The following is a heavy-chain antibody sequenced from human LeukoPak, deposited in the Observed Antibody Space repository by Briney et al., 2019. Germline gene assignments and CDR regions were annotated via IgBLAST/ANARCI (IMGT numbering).Heavy chain of an antibody. J-gene: IGHJ4*02. CDR3: AREDTSGWDH. Sequence: GGSLRLSCAASGFTFSSYSMNWVRQAPGKGLEWVSSISSSSSYIYYADSVKGRFTISRDNAKNSLHLQMNSLRADDTAVYSCAREDTSGWDHWGQGTLVTVSS. CDR2: ISSSSSYI. CDR1: GFTFSSYS. V-gene: IGHV3-21*01. D-gene: IGHD6-19*01.